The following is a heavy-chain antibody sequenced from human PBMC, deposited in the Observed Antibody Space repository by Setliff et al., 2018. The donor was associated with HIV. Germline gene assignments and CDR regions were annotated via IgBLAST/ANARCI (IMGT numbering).Heavy chain of an antibody. D-gene: IGHD6-19*01. Sequence: SETLSLTCAVYGGSFSGYYWRWIRQPPGKGLEWIGEINHSGSTNYNPSPKSRVTISVDTSKNQFSLKLSSVTAADTAEYYCAIRGSSGWYVGGYFDYWGQGTLVTVSS. CDR3: AIRGSSGWYVGGYFDY. J-gene: IGHJ4*02. V-gene: IGHV4-34*01. CDR1: GGSFSGYY. CDR2: INHSGST.